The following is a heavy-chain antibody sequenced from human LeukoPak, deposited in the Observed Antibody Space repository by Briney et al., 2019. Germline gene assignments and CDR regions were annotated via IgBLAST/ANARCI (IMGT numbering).Heavy chain of an antibody. V-gene: IGHV3-53*01. Sequence: PGGSLRLSCAASGFTFSTYAMHWVRQAPGKGLEWVSVISSGGSTYYADSVKGRFTISRDNSKNTLFLQMNSLRAEDTAVYYCAREFGATTSNYFDYWGQGTLVTVSS. CDR3: AREFGATTSNYFDY. D-gene: IGHD1-1*01. CDR1: GFTFSTYA. J-gene: IGHJ4*02. CDR2: ISSGGST.